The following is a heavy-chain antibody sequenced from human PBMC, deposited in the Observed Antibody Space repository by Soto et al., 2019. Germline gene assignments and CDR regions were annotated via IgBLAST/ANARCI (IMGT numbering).Heavy chain of an antibody. V-gene: IGHV1-69*13. D-gene: IGHD3-16*02. J-gene: IGHJ6*02. Sequence: SVKVSCKASGGTFSSYAISWVRQAPGQGLEWMGGIIPIFGTANYAQKFQGRVTITADESTSKAYMELSSLRSEDTAVYYCATVIRSYYYYGMDVWGQRTTVTVSS. CDR3: ATVIRSYYYYGMDV. CDR2: IIPIFGTA. CDR1: GGTFSSYA.